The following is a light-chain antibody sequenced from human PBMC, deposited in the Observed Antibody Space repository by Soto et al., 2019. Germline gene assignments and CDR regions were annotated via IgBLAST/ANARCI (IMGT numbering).Light chain of an antibody. CDR2: KAS. Sequence: DIQMTQSPSTLSASVVDRFTITFLASQSISVWLAWYQQKAGKAPNLLIYKASRLESGVPSRFSGSGSETEFTLTISGLQPGDSATYYCQQYNSYSPTFGQGTKV. CDR3: QQYNSYSPT. V-gene: IGKV1-5*03. CDR1: QSISVW. J-gene: IGKJ1*01.